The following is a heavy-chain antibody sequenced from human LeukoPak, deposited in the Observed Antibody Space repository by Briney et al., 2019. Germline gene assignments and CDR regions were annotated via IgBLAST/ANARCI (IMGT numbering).Heavy chain of an antibody. V-gene: IGHV3-23*01. D-gene: IGHD1-1*01. J-gene: IGHJ4*02. CDR1: GFTFSDYA. CDR3: AKAGIGADGAGFLCEY. CDR2: ASYYVGKQ. Sequence: PGGSLRLYCAASGFTFSDYAMSWVRQAPGEGLEWVSTASYYVGKQYHADSVRGRFTVSRDNSRNTVSLQMSRLRVEDTGIYYCAKAGIGADGAGFLCEYWGQGTLVTVSS.